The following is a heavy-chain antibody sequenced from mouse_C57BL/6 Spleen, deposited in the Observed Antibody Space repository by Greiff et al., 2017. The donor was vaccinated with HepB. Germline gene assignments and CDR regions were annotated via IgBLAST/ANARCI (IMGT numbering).Heavy chain of an antibody. Sequence: VQLKQSGAELVKPGASVKLSCTASGFNIKDYYMHWVKQRTEQGLEWIGRIDPEDGETKYAPTFQGKATITADTTSNTAYRQLSSLTSEATAVYYCARCDGYLNWYFDVWGTGTTVTVSS. V-gene: IGHV14-2*01. CDR1: GFNIKDYY. J-gene: IGHJ1*03. CDR2: IDPEDGET. CDR3: ARCDGYLNWYFDV. D-gene: IGHD2-3*01.